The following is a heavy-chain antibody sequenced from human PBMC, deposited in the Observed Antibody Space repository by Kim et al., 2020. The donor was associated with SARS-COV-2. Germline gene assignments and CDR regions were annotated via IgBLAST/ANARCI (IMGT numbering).Heavy chain of an antibody. CDR3: ARDHALRFLEWLSPGSFTTENYYYYYGMDV. J-gene: IGHJ6*02. CDR2: ISSSGSTI. CDR1: GFTFSSYE. D-gene: IGHD3-3*01. Sequence: GGSLRLSCAASGFTFSSYEMNWVRQAPGKGLEWVSYISSSGSTIYYADSVKGRFTISRDNAKNSLYLQMNSLRAEDTAVYYCARDHALRFLEWLSPGSFTTENYYYYYGMDVWGQGTTVTVSS. V-gene: IGHV3-48*03.